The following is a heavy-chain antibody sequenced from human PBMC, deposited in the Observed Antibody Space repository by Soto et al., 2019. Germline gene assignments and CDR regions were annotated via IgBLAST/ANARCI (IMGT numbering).Heavy chain of an antibody. CDR2: INSDVSST. V-gene: IGHV3-74*01. CDR1: GFTFSSYW. CDR3: ARGPEGINWYTHPIDY. D-gene: IGHD6-13*01. J-gene: IGHJ4*02. Sequence: GGSLRPSCAASGFTFSSYWMHWVRQVPGKGLVWVSRINSDVSSTTYADSVKGRFTISRDNAKNMLYLQMNSLRVEDTAVYYCARGPEGINWYTHPIDYWGQGTLVTVSS.